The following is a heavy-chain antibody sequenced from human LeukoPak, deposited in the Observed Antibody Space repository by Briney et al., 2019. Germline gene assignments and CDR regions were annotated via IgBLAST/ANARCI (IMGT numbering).Heavy chain of an antibody. CDR1: GFTFSRYW. CDR3: ARGRYYDSSGYNNYFDY. CDR2: IKQDGSEK. V-gene: IGHV3-7*04. J-gene: IGHJ4*02. D-gene: IGHD3-22*01. Sequence: SGGSLRLSCAVSGFTFSRYWMSCVRQAPGKGLEWVANIKQDGSEKYYVDSVKGRVTISRDNAKNSLYLQMNSLRAEDTAVYYCARGRYYDSSGYNNYFDYWGQGTLVTVSS.